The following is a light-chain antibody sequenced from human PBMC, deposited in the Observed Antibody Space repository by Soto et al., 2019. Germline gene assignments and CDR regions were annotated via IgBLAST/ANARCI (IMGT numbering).Light chain of an antibody. CDR2: EVT. J-gene: IGLJ2*01. CDR3: SSYAGSNNLV. V-gene: IGLV2-8*01. CDR1: SSDVGGYHY. Sequence: QSALTQSPSASGSPGQSVTISCTGTSSDVGGYHYVSWYQQHPGKAPKLMIHEVTKRPSGVPDRFSGSKSGNTASLTVSGLQGEDEADYYCSSYAGSNNLVVGGGTKVTVL.